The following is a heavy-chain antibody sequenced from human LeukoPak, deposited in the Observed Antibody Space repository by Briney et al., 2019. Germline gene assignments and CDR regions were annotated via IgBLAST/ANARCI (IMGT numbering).Heavy chain of an antibody. V-gene: IGHV1-46*01. CDR1: GYTFTSYY. CDR2: INPSGGST. D-gene: IGHD3-10*01. Sequence: ASVKVSCKASGYTFTSYYMHWVRQAPGQGLEWMGIINPSGGSTSYAQKFQGRVTMTRGTSTSTVYMELSSLRSEDTAVYYCAAAGWFGELSDYWGQGTLVTVSS. CDR3: AAAGWFGELSDY. J-gene: IGHJ4*02.